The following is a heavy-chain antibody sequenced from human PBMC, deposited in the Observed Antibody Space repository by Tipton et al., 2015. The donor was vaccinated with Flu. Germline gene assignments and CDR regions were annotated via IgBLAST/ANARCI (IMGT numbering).Heavy chain of an antibody. V-gene: IGHV4-4*02. CDR1: GDSVTNSHC. CDR3: ARVSPRRVTAIVVVMLPEGYFDY. D-gene: IGHD3-22*01. CDR2: IYHNGNT. J-gene: IGHJ4*03. Sequence: TLSLTCSVSGDSVTNSHCWTWVRQSPGKELEWIGDIYHNGNTKYSPSLKSRLTISLDDSLNQFSLTLTSVTAADTAVYYCARVSPRRVTAIVVVMLPEGYFDYWGQAPWPSSPQ.